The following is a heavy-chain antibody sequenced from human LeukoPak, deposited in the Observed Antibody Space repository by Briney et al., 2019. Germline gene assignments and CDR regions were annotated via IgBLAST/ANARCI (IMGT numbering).Heavy chain of an antibody. V-gene: IGHV3-64*01. CDR1: GFTFSSYA. CDR3: ARGRGISTYYDFWSGLGYFDY. D-gene: IGHD3-3*01. Sequence: GGSLRLSCAASGFTFSSYAMHWVRQAPGKGLEYVSAISSNGGSTYYANSVKGRFTISRDNSKNTLYLQMGSLRAEDMAVYYCARGRGISTYYDFWSGLGYFDYWGQGTLVTVSS. CDR2: ISSNGGST. J-gene: IGHJ4*02.